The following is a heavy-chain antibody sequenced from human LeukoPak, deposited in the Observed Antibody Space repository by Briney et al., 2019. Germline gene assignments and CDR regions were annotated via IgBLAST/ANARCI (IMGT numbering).Heavy chain of an antibody. Sequence: SETLSLTCTVSGDSISRSRYYWGWIRQPPGNGLEWIGSIYYNGNSYYNPSLKSRVTISVDMSKNQFSLTLSSVTAADTAVYFCARDPSSLSPYDYWGQGILVTVSS. V-gene: IGHV4-39*07. J-gene: IGHJ4*02. CDR2: IYYNGNS. D-gene: IGHD6-6*01. CDR3: ARDPSSLSPYDY. CDR1: GDSISRSRYY.